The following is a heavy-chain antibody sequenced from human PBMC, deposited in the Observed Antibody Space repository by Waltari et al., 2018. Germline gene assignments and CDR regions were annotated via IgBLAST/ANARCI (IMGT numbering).Heavy chain of an antibody. J-gene: IGHJ3*02. CDR2: IYYSGST. Sequence: QVQLQESGPGLVKPSETLSLTCTDPGVPISSYYWRWIRQPPGKGLEWIEYIYYSGSTNYNPSLKSRVTISVDTSKNQFSLKLSSVTAADTAVYYCARDYLDSSGWRWDAFDIWGQGTMVTVSS. V-gene: IGHV4-59*01. D-gene: IGHD3-22*01. CDR3: ARDYLDSSGWRWDAFDI. CDR1: GVPISSYY.